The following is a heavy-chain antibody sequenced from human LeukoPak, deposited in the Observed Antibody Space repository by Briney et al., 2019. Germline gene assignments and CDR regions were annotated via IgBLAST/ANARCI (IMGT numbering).Heavy chain of an antibody. CDR2: ISSSGSTI. Sequence: PGGSLRLSCAASGFTFSSYEMNWVRQAPGKGLEWVSYISSSGSTIYYADSVKGRFTISRDNAKNSLYLQMNSLRAEDTAVYYCARGGAFYGSGSFYYYYYYMDVWGKGTTVTVSS. V-gene: IGHV3-48*03. CDR3: ARGGAFYGSGSFYYYYYYMDV. D-gene: IGHD3-10*01. J-gene: IGHJ6*03. CDR1: GFTFSSYE.